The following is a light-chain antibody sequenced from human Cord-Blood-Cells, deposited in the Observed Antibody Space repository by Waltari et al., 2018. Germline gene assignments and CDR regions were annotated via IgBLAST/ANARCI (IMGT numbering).Light chain of an antibody. V-gene: IGLV2-11*01. CDR1: SSDVGGYNP. J-gene: IGLJ3*02. CDR3: CSYAGSYTWV. Sequence: QSALTQPRSVSGSPGQSVTISCTGTSSDVGGYNPVSWYQQHPGNAPTLMIYDASKRPSGVPDRFSVSKSCNTASLTSSGLQAEEEADYYCCSYAGSYTWVFGGGTKLTVL. CDR2: DAS.